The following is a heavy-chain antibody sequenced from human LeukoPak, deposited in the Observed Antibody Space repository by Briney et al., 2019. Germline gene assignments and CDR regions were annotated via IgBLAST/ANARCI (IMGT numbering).Heavy chain of an antibody. CDR3: GTGYCSSTSCPNYYYYGMDV. J-gene: IGHJ6*02. CDR2: IIPILGIA. D-gene: IGHD2-2*01. CDR1: GGTFSSYA. Sequence: SVKVSCKASGGTFSSYAISWVRQAPGQGLEWMGRIIPILGIANYAQKFQGRVTITADKSTSTACMELSSLRSEDTAVYYCGTGYCSSTSCPNYYYYGMDVWGQGTTVTVSS. V-gene: IGHV1-69*04.